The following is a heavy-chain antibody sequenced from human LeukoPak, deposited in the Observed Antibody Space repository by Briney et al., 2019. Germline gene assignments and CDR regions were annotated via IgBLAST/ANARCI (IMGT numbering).Heavy chain of an antibody. CDR1: GSTFTSYG. CDR2: ISAYNGNT. V-gene: IGHV1-18*01. Sequence: ASVKVSCKASGSTFTSYGISWVRQAPGQGLGWMGWISAYNGNTNYAQKLQDRVTITTDTSTSTAYMELRSLRSDDTAVYYCARATPTTIAVAGTGYYFDYWGQGTLVTVSS. J-gene: IGHJ4*02. CDR3: ARATPTTIAVAGTGYYFDY. D-gene: IGHD6-19*01.